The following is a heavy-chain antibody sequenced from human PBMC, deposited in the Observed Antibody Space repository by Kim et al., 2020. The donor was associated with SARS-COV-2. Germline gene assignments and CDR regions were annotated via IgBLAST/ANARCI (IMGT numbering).Heavy chain of an antibody. Sequence: SETLSLTCTVSGGSISSSSYYWGWIRQPPGKGLEWIGSIYYSGSTYYNPSLKSRVTISVDTSKNQFSLKLSSVTAADTAVYYCARDQHLHDYGDYYFDYWGQGTLVTVSS. V-gene: IGHV4-39*07. CDR1: GGSISSSSYY. CDR3: ARDQHLHDYGDYYFDY. CDR2: IYYSGST. J-gene: IGHJ4*02. D-gene: IGHD4-17*01.